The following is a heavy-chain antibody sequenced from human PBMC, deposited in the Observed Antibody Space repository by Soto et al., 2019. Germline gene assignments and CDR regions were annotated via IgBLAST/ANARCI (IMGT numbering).Heavy chain of an antibody. CDR3: TRHPWIQLWLGVTDYYYGMDV. D-gene: IGHD5-18*01. CDR1: GYSFTSYW. J-gene: IGHJ6*02. CDR2: IRSKANSYAT. Sequence: GESLKISCKGSGYSFTSYWISWVRQASGKGLEWVGRIRSKANSYATAYAASVKGRFTISRDDSKNTAYLQMNSLKTEDTAVYYCTRHPWIQLWLGVTDYYYGMDVWGQGTTVTVSS. V-gene: IGHV3-73*01.